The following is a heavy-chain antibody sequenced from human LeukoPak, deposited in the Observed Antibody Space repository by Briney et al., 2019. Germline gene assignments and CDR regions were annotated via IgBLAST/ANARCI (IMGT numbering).Heavy chain of an antibody. CDR3: ARDRGSYGEGFFDH. Sequence: GGSLRLSCAASGFTFSSYAMHWVRQAPGKGLEWVAVISYDGSNKYYADSVKGRFTISRDNSKNTLYLQMNSLRAEDTAVYYCARDRGSYGEGFFDHWGQGTLVTVSS. D-gene: IGHD1-26*01. CDR1: GFTFSSYA. J-gene: IGHJ4*02. CDR2: ISYDGSNK. V-gene: IGHV3-30*04.